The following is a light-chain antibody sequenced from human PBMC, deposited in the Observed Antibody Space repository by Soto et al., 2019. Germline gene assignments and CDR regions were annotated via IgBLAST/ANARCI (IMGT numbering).Light chain of an antibody. Sequence: LTQPSSVSGSPGQSITISCTGTSSDVGSYNYVSWYQQHPGKAPKLMIYEVSNRPSGVSNRFSGSKSGNTASLTISGLQAEDEADYYCSSYTSSSTYVFGTGTKVTVL. V-gene: IGLV2-14*01. CDR1: SSDVGSYNY. CDR2: EVS. CDR3: SSYTSSSTYV. J-gene: IGLJ1*01.